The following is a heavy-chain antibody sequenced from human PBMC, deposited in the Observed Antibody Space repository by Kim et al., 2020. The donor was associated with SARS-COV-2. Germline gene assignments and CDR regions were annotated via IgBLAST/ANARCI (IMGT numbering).Heavy chain of an antibody. CDR2: IYYSGST. CDR1: GGSISSSSYY. J-gene: IGHJ3*02. V-gene: IGHV4-39*01. CDR3: LSKEFDI. Sequence: SETLSLTCTVSGGSISSSSYYWGWIRQPPGKGLEWIGSIYYSGSTYYNPSLKSRVTISVDTSKNQFSLKLSSVTAADTAVYYCLSKEFDIWGQGTMVTVSS.